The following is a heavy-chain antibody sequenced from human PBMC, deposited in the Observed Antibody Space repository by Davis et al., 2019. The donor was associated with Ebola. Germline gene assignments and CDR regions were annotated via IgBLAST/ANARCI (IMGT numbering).Heavy chain of an antibody. CDR1: GYTFTGYY. CDR2: ISAYNGNT. J-gene: IGHJ4*02. D-gene: IGHD2-15*01. CDR3: ARGGCSGGSCYSADY. Sequence: ASVKVSCKASGYTFTGYYMHWVRQAPGQGLEWMGWISAYNGNTNYAQKLQGRVTMTTDTSTSTAYMELRSLRSDDTAVYYCARGGCSGGSCYSADYWGQGTLVTVSS. V-gene: IGHV1-18*04.